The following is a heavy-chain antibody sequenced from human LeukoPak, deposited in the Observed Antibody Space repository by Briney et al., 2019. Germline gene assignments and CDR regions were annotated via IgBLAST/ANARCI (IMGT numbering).Heavy chain of an antibody. D-gene: IGHD3-9*01. Sequence: GASVKVSCKASGYTFTSYAMNWVRQAPGQGLEWMGWINTNTGNPTYAQGFTGRFVFSLDTSVSTAYLQISSLKAEDTAVYYCARGTAYFDWLEDYYYYMDVWGKGTTVTVSS. CDR2: INTNTGNP. J-gene: IGHJ6*03. V-gene: IGHV7-4-1*02. CDR1: GYTFTSYA. CDR3: ARGTAYFDWLEDYYYYMDV.